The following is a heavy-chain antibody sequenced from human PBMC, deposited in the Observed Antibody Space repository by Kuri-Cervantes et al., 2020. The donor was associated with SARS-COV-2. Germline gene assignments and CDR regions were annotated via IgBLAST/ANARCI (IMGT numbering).Heavy chain of an antibody. V-gene: IGHV4-34*12. Sequence: SETLSLTCYVCVGTFSHTTGSWIRQPPGKGLEWIGEIIHGGCTNYNASLNSRVTISLDTSNKQFSLKVPSVTAADTAVYYCAREEGVYSSSWYWFDPWGQGTLVTVSS. J-gene: IGHJ5*02. CDR1: VGTFSHTT. CDR2: IIHGGCT. CDR3: AREEGVYSSSWYWFDP. D-gene: IGHD6-13*01.